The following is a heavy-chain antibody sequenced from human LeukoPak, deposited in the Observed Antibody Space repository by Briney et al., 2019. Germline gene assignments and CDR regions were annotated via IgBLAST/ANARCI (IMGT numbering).Heavy chain of an antibody. D-gene: IGHD6-19*01. CDR1: GYTFTGYY. Sequence: ASVKVSCKASGYTFTGYYMHWVQQAPGQGLEWMGWINPNSGGTNYAQKFQGRVTMTRDTSITTAYMELSRLRSDDTAVYYCARVVAGNWFDPWGQGTLVTVSS. J-gene: IGHJ5*02. CDR2: INPNSGGT. CDR3: ARVVAGNWFDP. V-gene: IGHV1-2*02.